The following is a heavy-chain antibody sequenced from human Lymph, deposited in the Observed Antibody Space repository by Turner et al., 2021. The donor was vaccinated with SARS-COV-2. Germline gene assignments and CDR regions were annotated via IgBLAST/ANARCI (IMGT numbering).Heavy chain of an antibody. CDR3: ARDLGTYGMDV. J-gene: IGHJ6*02. CDR1: GIIVSRNY. CDR2: IYSGGTT. D-gene: IGHD6-13*01. Sequence: EVQLVETGGGLIQPGGSVRLSCAASGIIVSRNYMNWVRQAPGKGLEWVSVIYSGGTTYYADSVKCRFTISRDNSKNTLYLQMNSLRVEDTAVYYCARDLGTYGMDVWGQGTTVTVSS. V-gene: IGHV3-53*02.